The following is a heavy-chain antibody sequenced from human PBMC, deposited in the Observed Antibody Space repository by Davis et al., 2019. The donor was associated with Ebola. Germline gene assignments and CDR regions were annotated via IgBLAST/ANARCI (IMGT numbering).Heavy chain of an antibody. J-gene: IGHJ6*02. V-gene: IGHV3-66*01. CDR2: IYSGGST. CDR1: GFTASSNY. CDR3: ARIYYYYYGMDV. Sequence: GGSLRLSCPPSGFTASSNYMSWVRQAPGKGLEWVSAIYSGGSTYYSDSVKGRFTISRDNSKNTLYLQMNSLRAEDTAVYYCARIYYYYYGMDVWGQGTTVTVSS.